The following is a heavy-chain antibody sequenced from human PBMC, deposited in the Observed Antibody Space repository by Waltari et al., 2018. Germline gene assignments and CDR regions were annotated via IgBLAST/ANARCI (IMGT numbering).Heavy chain of an antibody. Sequence: QVQLQESGPGLVKPSDTLSLTCTVSGYSISIAYYWDWIRRPPGKGLEWIGSISHTGNTYYNPSLKSRLTVSLDTSKNQFSLKLSSVTAADTALYYCATVPDYNNRMRIDYWGQGALVTVSS. D-gene: IGHD4-4*01. V-gene: IGHV4-38-2*02. J-gene: IGHJ4*02. CDR2: ISHTGNT. CDR3: ATVPDYNNRMRIDY. CDR1: GYSISIAYY.